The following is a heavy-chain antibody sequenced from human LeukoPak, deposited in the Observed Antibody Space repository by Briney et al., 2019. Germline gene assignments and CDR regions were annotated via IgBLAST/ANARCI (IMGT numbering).Heavy chain of an antibody. J-gene: IGHJ4*02. Sequence: GGSLRLSCAASGFTFSTYAMHWVRQAPGKGLEWVAVISNDVTKKYYADSVKGRSTISRDNSENTLYLQMNSLSAEDTAMYYCARDGGWHRFDYWGQGTLVIVSS. D-gene: IGHD6-19*01. V-gene: IGHV3-30*03. CDR3: ARDGGWHRFDY. CDR1: GFTFSTYA. CDR2: ISNDVTKK.